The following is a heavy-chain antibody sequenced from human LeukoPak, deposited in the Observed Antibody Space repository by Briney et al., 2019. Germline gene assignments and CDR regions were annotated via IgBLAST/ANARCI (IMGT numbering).Heavy chain of an antibody. Sequence: ASVKVSCKASGYTFTGYYMHWVRQAPGQGLEWMGWINPNSGGTNYAQKFQGRVTMTRDTSISTAYMELSRLRSDDTAVYYCARARGYSYSSPFDYWGQGTLVTVSS. CDR2: INPNSGGT. V-gene: IGHV1-2*02. CDR1: GYTFTGYY. J-gene: IGHJ4*02. D-gene: IGHD5-18*01. CDR3: ARARGYSYSSPFDY.